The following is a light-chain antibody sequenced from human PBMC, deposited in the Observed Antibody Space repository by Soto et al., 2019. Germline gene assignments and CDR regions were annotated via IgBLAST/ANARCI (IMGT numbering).Light chain of an antibody. CDR2: AAS. J-gene: IGKJ4*01. V-gene: IGKV1-27*01. CDR1: QTISSW. CDR3: QTYNSAPLT. Sequence: DIQMTQSPSTLSGSVGDRVTITCRVSQTISSWLAWYQQKPGKAPKRLIYAASSLHSGVPSRFSGSGSGTDFTLTISRLQPGDVATYYCQTYNSAPLTFGGGTKVDI.